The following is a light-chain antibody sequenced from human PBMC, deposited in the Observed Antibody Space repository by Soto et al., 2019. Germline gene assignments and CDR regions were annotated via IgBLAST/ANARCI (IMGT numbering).Light chain of an antibody. Sequence: EIVLTQSPGTLSLSPGERATLSCRASQSVSSSYLAWYQQKPGQAPRLLIYGASSRATGIQDRFSGSGSGTDFTLTISRLEPEDFAVYYCHQCDGSPRLTCGGGTKLEIK. CDR2: GAS. CDR3: HQCDGSPRLT. J-gene: IGKJ4*01. V-gene: IGKV3-20*01. CDR1: QSVSSSY.